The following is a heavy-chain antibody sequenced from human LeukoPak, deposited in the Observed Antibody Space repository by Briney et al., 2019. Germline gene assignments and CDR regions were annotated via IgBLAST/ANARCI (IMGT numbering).Heavy chain of an antibody. V-gene: IGHV1-18*01. CDR3: ARVLVVFCSSTSCYYDYMDV. CDR2: ISAYNGNT. D-gene: IGHD2-2*01. J-gene: IGHJ6*03. Sequence: GASVKVSCKASGYTFTSYGISWVRQAPGQGLEWMGWISAYNGNTNYAQKLQGRVTMTTDTSTSTAYMELRSLRSDDTAVYYCARVLVVFCSSTSCYYDYMDVWGKGTTVTVSS. CDR1: GYTFTSYG.